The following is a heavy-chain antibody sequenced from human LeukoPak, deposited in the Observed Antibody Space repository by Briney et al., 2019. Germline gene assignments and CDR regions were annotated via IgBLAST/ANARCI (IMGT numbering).Heavy chain of an antibody. CDR2: ITASGGST. D-gene: IGHD3-3*01. Sequence: GGSLRLSCAASGFTFSSYAMSWVRQTPGKGLEWVSGITASGGSTYHADSVKGRFTISRDNSINTLNLQMNNLSAEDTAIYYCAKGLGFWSGYYTPFDYWGQGSSVTVSS. CDR3: AKGLGFWSGYYTPFDY. J-gene: IGHJ4*02. V-gene: IGHV3-23*01. CDR1: GFTFSSYA.